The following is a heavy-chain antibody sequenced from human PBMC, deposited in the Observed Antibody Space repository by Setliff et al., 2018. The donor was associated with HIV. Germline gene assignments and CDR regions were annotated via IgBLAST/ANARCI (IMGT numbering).Heavy chain of an antibody. D-gene: IGHD6-6*01. CDR3: ARGSNFPYSSSSDY. CDR2: INPHTGST. CDR1: GYTFTAHY. Sequence: ASVKVSCKTSGYTFTAHYINWVRQAPGQGLEWVGFINPHTGSTNYPQNFQGRATMTGATSISTAFLELSSLTSDDTAVYYCARGSNFPYSSSSDYWGQGTLVTVSS. J-gene: IGHJ4*02. V-gene: IGHV1-2*02.